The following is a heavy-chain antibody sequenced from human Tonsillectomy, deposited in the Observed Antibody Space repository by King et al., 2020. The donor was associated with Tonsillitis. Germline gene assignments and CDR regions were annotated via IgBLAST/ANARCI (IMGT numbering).Heavy chain of an antibody. CDR2: IRYGGTTK. CDR1: GFSFNSYG. D-gene: IGHD6-13*01. CDR3: AKGDDSSSWGFDY. V-gene: IGHV3-30*02. Sequence: VQLVESGGGVVQPGGSLRLSCAASGFSFNSYGMHWVRQAPGKGLEWVAFIRYGGTTKYYADSVKGRFTISRDDSKNTLFLQMNSLRAEDPAVYCCAKGDDSSSWGFDYWGQGTLVTVSS. J-gene: IGHJ4*02.